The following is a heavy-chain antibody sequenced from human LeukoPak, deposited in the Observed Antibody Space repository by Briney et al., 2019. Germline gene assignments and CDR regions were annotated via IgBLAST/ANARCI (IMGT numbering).Heavy chain of an antibody. J-gene: IGHJ1*01. CDR3: ARGPPIVVVVAATLRCFQH. CDR1: GGSFSGYY. V-gene: IGHV4-34*01. D-gene: IGHD2-15*01. CDR2: INHSGST. Sequence: PSETLSLTCAVYGGSFSGYYWSWLRQPPGKGLEWIGEINHSGSTNYNPSLKSRVTISVDTSKNQFSLKLSSVTAADTAVYYCARGPPIVVVVAATLRCFQHWGQGTLVTVSS.